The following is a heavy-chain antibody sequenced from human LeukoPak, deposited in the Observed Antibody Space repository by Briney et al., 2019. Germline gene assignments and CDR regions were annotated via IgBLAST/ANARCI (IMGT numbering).Heavy chain of an antibody. J-gene: IGHJ4*02. V-gene: IGHV1-2*02. CDR3: ARVTATSSRDIVVVPAAY. D-gene: IGHD2-2*01. CDR2: INPNSGGT. CDR1: GYTFTGYY. Sequence: ASVKVSCKASGYTFTGYYMHWVRQAPGQGLEWMGWINPNSGGTNYAQKLQGRVTMTTDTSTSTAYMELRSLRSDDTAVYYCARVTATSSRDIVVVPAAYWGQGTLVTVSS.